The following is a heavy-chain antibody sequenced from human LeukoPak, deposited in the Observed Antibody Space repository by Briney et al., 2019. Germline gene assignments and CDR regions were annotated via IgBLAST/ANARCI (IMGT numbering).Heavy chain of an antibody. D-gene: IGHD6-13*01. CDR1: GFTFSSYS. V-gene: IGHV3-7*01. J-gene: IGHJ4*02. Sequence: GSLRLSCAASGFTFSSYSMTWVRQAPGKGLEWVANIKQDGSEKYYVDSVKGRFTISRDNAKNSLYLQMNSLRAEDTAVYYCARDGVPAANDYWGQGTLVTVSS. CDR3: ARDGVPAANDY. CDR2: IKQDGSEK.